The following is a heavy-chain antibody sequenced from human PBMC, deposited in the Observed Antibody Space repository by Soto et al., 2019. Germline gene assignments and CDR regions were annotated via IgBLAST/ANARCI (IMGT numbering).Heavy chain of an antibody. J-gene: IGHJ4*02. CDR3: ARDADRIAAAGPLDY. D-gene: IGHD6-13*01. CDR1: GFTFSSYS. V-gene: IGHV3-48*02. CDR2: ISSSSSTI. Sequence: PGGSLRLSCAASGFTFSSYSMNWVRQAPGKGLEWVSYISSSSSTIYYADSVKGRFTISRDNAKNSLYLQMNSLRDEDTAVYYCARDADRIAAAGPLDYWGQGTLVTVSS.